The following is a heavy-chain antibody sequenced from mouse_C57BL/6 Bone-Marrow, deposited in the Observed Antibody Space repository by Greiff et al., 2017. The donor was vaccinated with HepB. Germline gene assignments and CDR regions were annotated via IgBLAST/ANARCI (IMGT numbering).Heavy chain of an antibody. CDR2: INSNDGTT. Sequence: EVQRVESGGGLVQPGGSLKLSCAASGFTFSLYGMSWVRQTPDKRLELVASINSNDGTTYYADTIKGRFTITRDNAKNTLYLQMSSLKSEDTAIYYCARRDLFVYWGQGTLVTVSA. V-gene: IGHV5-6-3*01. D-gene: IGHD3-3*01. CDR3: ARRDLFVY. J-gene: IGHJ3*01. CDR1: GFTFSLYG.